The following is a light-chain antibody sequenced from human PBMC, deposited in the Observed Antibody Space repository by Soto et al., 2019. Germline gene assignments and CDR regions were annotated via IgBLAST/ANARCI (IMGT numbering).Light chain of an antibody. V-gene: IGKV1-5*01. CDR3: QQLNSYPWT. CDR2: DAS. J-gene: IGKJ1*01. CDR1: QTIDSW. Sequence: DIQMTQSPSTLSASVGDRVTITCRASQTIDSWLAWYQQRPGKPPNLLMYDASTLESGAPARFSGSESGTEFTLTISSLQPEDFATYYCQQLNSYPWTFGQGTKVDIK.